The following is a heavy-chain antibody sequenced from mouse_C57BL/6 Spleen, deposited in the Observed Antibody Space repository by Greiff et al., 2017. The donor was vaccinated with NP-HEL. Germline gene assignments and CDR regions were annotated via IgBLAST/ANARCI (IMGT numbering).Heavy chain of an antibody. J-gene: IGHJ4*01. V-gene: IGHV1-19*01. Sequence: EVQLVESGPVLVKPGASVKMSCKASGYTFTDYYMNWVKQSHGKSLEWIGVINPYNGGTSYNQKFKGKATLTVDKSSSTAYMELNSLTSEDSAVYYCARSITTVVAKDYAMDYWGQGTSVTVSS. CDR3: ARSITTVVAKDYAMDY. CDR1: GYTFTDYY. D-gene: IGHD1-1*01. CDR2: INPYNGGT.